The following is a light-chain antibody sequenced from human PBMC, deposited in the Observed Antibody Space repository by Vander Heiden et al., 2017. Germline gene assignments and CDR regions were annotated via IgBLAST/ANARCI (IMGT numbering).Light chain of an antibody. V-gene: IGKV1-39*01. CDR3: QQSYSTPLT. CDR2: AAS. Sequence: IQMTPSPSSLSASVGDRVTITCRASQSISSYLNWYQQKPGKAPKRLIYAASSVQSGVPSRFSGSGSGTDFTLTISRLQPEDFATYYCQQSYSTPLTFGGGTKVEIK. J-gene: IGKJ4*01. CDR1: QSISSY.